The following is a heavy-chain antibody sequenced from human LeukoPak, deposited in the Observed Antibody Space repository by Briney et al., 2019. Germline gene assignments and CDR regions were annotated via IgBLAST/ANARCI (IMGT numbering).Heavy chain of an antibody. CDR2: IYPGDSDT. CDR1: GYSFASYW. J-gene: IGHJ4*02. V-gene: IGHV5-51*01. Sequence: GESLKISCQGSGYSFASYWIGWVRQMPGKGLEWMGIIYPGDSDTTCNPSFQGQVTISADKSISTAYLQWSGLKASDTAMYYCARKRGTFDYWGQGTLVTVSS. CDR3: ARKRGTFDY.